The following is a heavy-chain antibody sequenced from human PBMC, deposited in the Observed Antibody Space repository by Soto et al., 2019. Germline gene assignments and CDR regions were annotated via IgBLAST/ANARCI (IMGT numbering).Heavy chain of an antibody. Sequence: QVQLVQSGAEVKKPGASVKVSCKTSGYTFTSYSMHWVRQAPGQGLECLGWINAGNGYTKYSPKFQGRVTITRDTSASTAYMELSSLRFEDTAIYYCARLHDSWGQGTLVTVSS. CDR3: ARLHDS. CDR2: INAGNGYT. V-gene: IGHV1-3*01. J-gene: IGHJ4*02. CDR1: GYTFTSYS.